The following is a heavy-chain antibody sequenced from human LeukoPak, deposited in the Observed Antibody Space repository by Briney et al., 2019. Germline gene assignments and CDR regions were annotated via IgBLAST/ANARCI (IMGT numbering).Heavy chain of an antibody. CDR1: GGSFSGYY. V-gene: IGHV4-34*01. J-gene: IGHJ4*02. D-gene: IGHD3-22*01. CDR2: INHSGST. Sequence: SETLSLTCAVYGGSFSGYYWSWIRQPPGKGLEWIGEINHSGSTNYNPSLKSRVTISVDTSKNQFSLKLSSVTAADTAVYYCARLPTYYYDSSGYQIDYWGQGTLVTVSS. CDR3: ARLPTYYYDSSGYQIDY.